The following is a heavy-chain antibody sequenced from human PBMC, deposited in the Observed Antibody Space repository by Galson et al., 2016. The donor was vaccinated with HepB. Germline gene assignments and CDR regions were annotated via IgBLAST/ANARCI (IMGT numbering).Heavy chain of an antibody. CDR1: GFTFSSYS. J-gene: IGHJ2*01. CDR2: ISSRSNTI. V-gene: IGHV3-48*04. Sequence: SLRLSCAASGFTFSSYSMNWVRQAPGKGLEWVSYISSRSNTIYYADSVKGRFTISRDNAKNSPFLQMDSLRAEDTAVYYCATSFDLWGRGTLVTVSS. CDR3: ATSFDL.